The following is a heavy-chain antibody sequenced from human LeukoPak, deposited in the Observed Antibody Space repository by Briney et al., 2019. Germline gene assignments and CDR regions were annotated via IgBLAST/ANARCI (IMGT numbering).Heavy chain of an antibody. J-gene: IGHJ4*02. Sequence: PSQTLSLTCTVSGGSVSSGDYYWSWIRQPPGKGLEWIGYIYYSGSTYYNPSLKSRVTISVDTSKNQFSLKLSSVTAADTAVYYCARGEAGELLFDFWGQGTLDTVSS. CDR2: IYYSGST. V-gene: IGHV4-30-4*08. CDR3: ARGEAGELLFDF. CDR1: GGSVSSGDYY. D-gene: IGHD1-26*01.